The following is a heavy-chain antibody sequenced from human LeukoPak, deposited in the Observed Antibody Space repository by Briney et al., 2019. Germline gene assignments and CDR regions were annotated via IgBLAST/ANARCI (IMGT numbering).Heavy chain of an antibody. CDR1: GFTASTNY. CDR2: IYGGGST. J-gene: IGHJ4*02. Sequence: GGSLRLSCAASGFTASTNYMTWVRQAPGKGLEWVSVIYGGGSTFYADSVKGRFTISRDNSKNTLYLQMNSLRAEDTAVYYCARAPGPSRTSGAPGDWGQGTLLTVSP. D-gene: IGHD2-8*01. V-gene: IGHV3-53*01. CDR3: ARAPGPSRTSGAPGD.